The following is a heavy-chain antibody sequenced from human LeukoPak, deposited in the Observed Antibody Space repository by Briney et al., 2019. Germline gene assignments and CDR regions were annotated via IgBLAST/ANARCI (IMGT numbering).Heavy chain of an antibody. CDR2: ISYDGSNK. V-gene: IGHV3-30*03. Sequence: GGSLRLSCAASGFTFSSYGMHWVRQAPGKGLEWVAVISYDGSNKYYADSVKGRFTISRDNAKNSLYLQMNSLRVEDTAVYYCARDKLGILGYWGQGTLVTVSS. J-gene: IGHJ4*02. CDR1: GFTFSSYG. D-gene: IGHD7-27*01. CDR3: ARDKLGILGY.